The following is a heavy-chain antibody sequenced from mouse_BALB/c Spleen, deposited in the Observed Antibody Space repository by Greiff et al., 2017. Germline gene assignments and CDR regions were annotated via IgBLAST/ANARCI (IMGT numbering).Heavy chain of an antibody. D-gene: IGHD2-4*01. CDR1: GFTFSSFG. Sequence: EVKLMESGGGLVQPGGSRKLSCAASGFTFSSFGMHWVRQAPEKGLEWVAYISSGSSTIYYADTVKGRFTISRDNPKNTLFLQMTSLRSEDTATYYCARSDYDRPPWFAYWGQGTLVTVSA. V-gene: IGHV5-17*02. CDR3: ARSDYDRPPWFAY. CDR2: ISSGSSTI. J-gene: IGHJ3*01.